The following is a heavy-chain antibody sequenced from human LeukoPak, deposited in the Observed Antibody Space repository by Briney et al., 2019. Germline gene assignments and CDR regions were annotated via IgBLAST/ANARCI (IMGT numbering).Heavy chain of an antibody. Sequence: LTLSCAASGFTFSSYARLWVAQAPGKGLEWVAVISYDGSNKYYADSVKGRFTISRDNSKNTLYLQMNSLRAEDTAVYYYARERLLRAFDIWGQGTMVTVSS. CDR2: ISYDGSNK. CDR1: GFTFSSYA. J-gene: IGHJ3*02. V-gene: IGHV3-30-3*01. D-gene: IGHD2-21*02. CDR3: ARERLLRAFDI.